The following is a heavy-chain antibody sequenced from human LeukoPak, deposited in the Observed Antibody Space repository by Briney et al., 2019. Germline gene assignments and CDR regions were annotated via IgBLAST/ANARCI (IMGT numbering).Heavy chain of an antibody. V-gene: IGHV1-46*01. CDR2: INPSGGST. Sequence: GAPVKVSCKASGYTLTSYYMHWVRQAPGQGLEWMGLINPSGGSTSYAQKFQGRVTMTRDTSTSTVYMELSSLRSEDTAVYYCARERVLRFLEWSPDYWGQGTLVTVSS. CDR1: GYTLTSYY. J-gene: IGHJ4*02. CDR3: ARERVLRFLEWSPDY. D-gene: IGHD3-3*01.